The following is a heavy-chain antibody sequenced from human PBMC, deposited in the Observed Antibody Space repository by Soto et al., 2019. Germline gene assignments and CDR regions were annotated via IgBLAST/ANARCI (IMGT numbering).Heavy chain of an antibody. CDR3: ARKGERRYGMDV. CDR2: IYYSGST. Sequence: QVPLQESGPGLVKPSETLSLTCTVSGGSISSYYWSWIRQPPGTGLEWIGYIYYSGSTNYNPSLKSRVTISVDTSKNQFSLKLSSVTAADTAVYYCARKGERRYGMDVWGQGTTVTVSS. J-gene: IGHJ6*02. V-gene: IGHV4-59*01. CDR1: GGSISSYY. D-gene: IGHD3-16*01.